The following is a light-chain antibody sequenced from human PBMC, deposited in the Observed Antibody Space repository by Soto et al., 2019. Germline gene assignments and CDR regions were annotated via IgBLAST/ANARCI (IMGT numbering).Light chain of an antibody. CDR2: GAS. J-gene: IGKJ3*01. V-gene: IGKV3-20*01. Sequence: EIVLTQSPGTLSLSPGERATLSCRASQSVSSSYLAWYQQKPGQAPRLLIYGASGRATGIPDRFSGSGSGTDFTLTISRLEPEDFAVYYCQQYGSSLFGPGTKVDIK. CDR3: QQYGSSL. CDR1: QSVSSSY.